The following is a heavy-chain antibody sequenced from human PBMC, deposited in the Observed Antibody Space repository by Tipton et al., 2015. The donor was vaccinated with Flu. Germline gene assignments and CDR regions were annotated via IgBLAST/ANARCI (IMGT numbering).Heavy chain of an antibody. CDR1: GDSISSDNW. CDR3: ARGPPGDGGNYYFDY. J-gene: IGHJ4*02. CDR2: IYHTGST. Sequence: TLSLTCTAFGDSISSDNWWTWVRQPPGKGLEWIGEIYHTGSTSYNPSLKSRVAMSVDKSENQFSLKLSSVTAADTAVYYCARGPPGDGGNYYFDYWGQGTLVTVS. D-gene: IGHD4-23*01. V-gene: IGHV4-4*02.